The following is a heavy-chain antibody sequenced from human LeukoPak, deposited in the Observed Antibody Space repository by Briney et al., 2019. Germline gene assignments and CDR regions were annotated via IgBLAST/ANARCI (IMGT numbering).Heavy chain of an antibody. D-gene: IGHD7-27*01. J-gene: IGHJ6*03. CDR3: ARRAPAGEPYYYYMDV. CDR2: ISSSSSYI. CDR1: GFTFSSYS. V-gene: IGHV3-21*01. Sequence: SGGSLRLSCAASGFTFSSYSMNWVRQAPGKGLEWVSSISSSSSYIYYADSVKGRFTISRDNAKNSLYLQMNSLRAEDTAVYYCARRAPAGEPYYYYMDVWGKGTTVTVSS.